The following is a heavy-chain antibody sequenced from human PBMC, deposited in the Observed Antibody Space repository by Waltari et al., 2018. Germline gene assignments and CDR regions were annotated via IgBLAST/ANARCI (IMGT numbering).Heavy chain of an antibody. D-gene: IGHD3-10*01. J-gene: IGHJ4*02. CDR3: AKDRGWFRFDY. Sequence: EVQLAESGGGLVQPGGTLRLSCAASGWAFRSSWLSWVRQAPGKGLEWVAQIKEDGSRKYYVGSVRDRFTISRDNAKNSLYLEMNSLRDEDTAVYYCAKDRGWFRFDYWGQGTLVTVSP. V-gene: IGHV3-7*01. CDR2: IKEDGSRK. CDR1: GWAFRSSW.